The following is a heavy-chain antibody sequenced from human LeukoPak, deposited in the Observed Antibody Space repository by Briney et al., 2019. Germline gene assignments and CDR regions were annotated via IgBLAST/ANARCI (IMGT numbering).Heavy chain of an antibody. CDR3: ARPAAGTEDLREDAFDI. J-gene: IGHJ3*02. CDR2: INHSGST. Sequence: SETLSLTCAVYGGSFSGYYWSWIRQPPGKGLEWIGEINHSGSTNYNPSLKSRVTISVDTSKNQFSLKLSSVTAADTAVYYCARPAAGTEDLREDAFDIWGQGTTVTVSS. D-gene: IGHD6-13*01. CDR1: GGSFSGYY. V-gene: IGHV4-34*01.